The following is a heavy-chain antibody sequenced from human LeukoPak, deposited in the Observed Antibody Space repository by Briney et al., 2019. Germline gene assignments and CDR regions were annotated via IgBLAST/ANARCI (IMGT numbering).Heavy chain of an antibody. CDR2: IIPIFGTA. CDR1: GGTFSSYA. D-gene: IGHD3-3*01. J-gene: IGHJ6*03. V-gene: IGHV1-69*13. CDR3: AREVTIFGVVIIKGYMDV. Sequence: SVKVSCKASGGTFSSYAISWVRRAPGQGLEWMGGIIPIFGTANYAQKFQGRVTITADESTSTAYMELSSLRSEDTAVYYCAREVTIFGVVIIKGYMDVWGKGTTVTVSS.